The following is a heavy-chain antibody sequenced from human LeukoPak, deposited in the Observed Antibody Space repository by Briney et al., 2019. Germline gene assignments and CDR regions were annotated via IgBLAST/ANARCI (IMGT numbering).Heavy chain of an antibody. CDR3: ARQYQDSSGYFPLGY. V-gene: IGHV4-59*08. J-gene: IGHJ4*02. D-gene: IGHD3-22*01. CDR2: IYYSGST. CDR1: GGSISIYY. Sequence: SETLSLTCTVSGGSISIYYWSWIRQPPGKGLEWIGYIYYSGSTNYNPSLKSRVTISVDTSKNQFSLKLSSVTAADTAVYYCARQYQDSSGYFPLGYWGQGTLVTVSS.